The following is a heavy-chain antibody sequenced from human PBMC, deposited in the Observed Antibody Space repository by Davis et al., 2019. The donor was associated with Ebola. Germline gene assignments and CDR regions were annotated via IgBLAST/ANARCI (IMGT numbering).Heavy chain of an antibody. V-gene: IGHV3-74*01. CDR3: ARDFMAATDDY. CDR1: GFAFNTYY. D-gene: IGHD2-21*02. Sequence: HTGGSLRLSCVTSGFAFNTYYMHWVRQAPGKGLVWVSRISDDGSITHYADFVKGRFTIPRDNAKKTLYLQMNSLRAEDTAVYYCARDFMAATDDYWGQGTLVTVSS. J-gene: IGHJ4*02. CDR2: ISDDGSIT.